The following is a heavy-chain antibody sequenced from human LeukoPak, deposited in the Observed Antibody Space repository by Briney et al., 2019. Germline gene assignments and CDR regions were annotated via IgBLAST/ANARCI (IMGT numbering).Heavy chain of an antibody. V-gene: IGHV4-59*01. J-gene: IGHJ4*02. Sequence: SETLSLTCTVSGGSISSYYWSWIRQPPGKGLEWIGYIYYGRSTNYNPSLKSRVTISVDTPKNQFSLKLSSVTAADTAVYYCARYSCPNGVCYYFDYWGQGTLVTVSS. D-gene: IGHD2-8*01. CDR3: ARYSCPNGVCYYFDY. CDR1: GGSISSYY. CDR2: IYYGRST.